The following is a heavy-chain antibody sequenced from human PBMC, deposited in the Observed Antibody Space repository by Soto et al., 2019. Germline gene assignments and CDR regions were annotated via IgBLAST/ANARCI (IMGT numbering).Heavy chain of an antibody. CDR1: GYTFTSYG. CDR3: ARALIISSNWSIWAFDY. Sequence: QVQLVQSGAEVKKPGASVKVSCKASGYTFTSYGISWVRQAPGQGLEWMGWISAYNGNTNYAQQLQDRVTMTTDTSTSTGYMELRSLRSDDTAVYYCARALIISSNWSIWAFDYWGQGTLVTVSS. D-gene: IGHD6-13*01. V-gene: IGHV1-18*01. CDR2: ISAYNGNT. J-gene: IGHJ4*02.